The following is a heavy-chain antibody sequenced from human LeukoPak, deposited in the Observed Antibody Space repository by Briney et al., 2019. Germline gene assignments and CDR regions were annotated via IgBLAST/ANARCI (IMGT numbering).Heavy chain of an antibody. CDR1: GYTLSSYD. CDR2: MNPNSGNT. V-gene: IGHV1-8*01. J-gene: IGHJ1*01. CDR3: ARRVGSGWPVQH. D-gene: IGHD6-19*01. Sequence: ASVKVSCKASGYTLSSYDINWVRQATGQGLEWMGWMNPNSGNTGYAQKFQGRLNMTRNTSIDTAYMELSSLRSDDTAVYYCARRVGSGWPVQHWGQGTLVTVSS.